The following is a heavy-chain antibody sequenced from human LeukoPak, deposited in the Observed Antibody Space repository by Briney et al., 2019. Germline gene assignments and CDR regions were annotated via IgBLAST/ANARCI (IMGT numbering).Heavy chain of an antibody. Sequence: SEXXSLTCTVSGGSISSSGYYWGWIRQPPGKGLEWIASIYYSGSTYYNPSLKTPVTISVDTSKNQLSLKLSSLTAADTAVYYCARHEYSGSYYGLSWFDPWGQGTLVTVSS. J-gene: IGHJ5*02. CDR1: GGSISSSGYY. CDR3: ARHEYSGSYYGLSWFDP. V-gene: IGHV4-39*01. CDR2: IYYSGST. D-gene: IGHD1-26*01.